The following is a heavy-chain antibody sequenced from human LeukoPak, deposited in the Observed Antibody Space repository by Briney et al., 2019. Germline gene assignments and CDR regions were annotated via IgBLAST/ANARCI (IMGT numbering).Heavy chain of an antibody. Sequence: PGGSLRLSCAASGFTFSSYWMDSVRQAPGKGLVWVSRINSDGIATSYADSVKGRFTISRDNAKNTLYLQMNSLRAEDTAVYYCARDGSLPDYWGQGTLVTVSS. CDR1: GFTFSSYW. J-gene: IGHJ4*02. CDR3: ARDGSLPDY. V-gene: IGHV3-74*01. CDR2: INSDGIAT.